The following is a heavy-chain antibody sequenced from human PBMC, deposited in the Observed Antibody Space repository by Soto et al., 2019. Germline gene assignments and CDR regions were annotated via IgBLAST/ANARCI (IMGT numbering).Heavy chain of an antibody. D-gene: IGHD4-17*01. CDR3: EGHYPDSHFYYSYLDV. CDR2: IRGKAYGETT. J-gene: IGHJ6*03. V-gene: IGHV3-49*03. Sequence: PGGSLRLSCTASEFTFGDYVLSWFRHAPGKGLEWVGFIRGKAYGETTDYAASVRGRFTISRDDSKSIAYLQMNSLKTEDSAVYYCEGHYPDSHFYYSYLDVWGKGTTVTVSS. CDR1: EFTFGDYV.